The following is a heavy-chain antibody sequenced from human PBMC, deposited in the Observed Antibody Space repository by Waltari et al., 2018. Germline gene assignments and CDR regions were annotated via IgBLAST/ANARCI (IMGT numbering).Heavy chain of an antibody. CDR1: GGSMRSSSYY. Sequence: QLQLQESGPGLVKPSETLSLTCTVSGGSMRSSSYYWGWIRQPPGKGLEWIGNIYYSGSTNYNPSLKSRVTISVDTSKNQFSLKLSSVTAADTAVYYCAREMDTAMPRGGFDPWGQGTLVTVSS. CDR3: AREMDTAMPRGGFDP. CDR2: IYYSGST. V-gene: IGHV4-39*07. D-gene: IGHD5-18*01. J-gene: IGHJ5*02.